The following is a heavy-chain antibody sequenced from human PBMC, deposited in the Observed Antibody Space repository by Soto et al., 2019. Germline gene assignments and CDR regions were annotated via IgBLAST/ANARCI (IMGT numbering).Heavy chain of an antibody. CDR1: GGAFTNYS. CDR2: IIPLHNTS. D-gene: IGHD1-20*01. Sequence: GASVKVSCKVSGGAFTNYSLNWVRHAPGQGLEWLGGIIPLHNTSNYSLKLLGRGSVTADISSNTVYMHLSGLTSDDTATYYCAIWSNWNPLYYRGMGVWGQGTTVTVSS. V-gene: IGHV1-69*08. CDR3: AIWSNWNPLYYRGMGV. J-gene: IGHJ6*02.